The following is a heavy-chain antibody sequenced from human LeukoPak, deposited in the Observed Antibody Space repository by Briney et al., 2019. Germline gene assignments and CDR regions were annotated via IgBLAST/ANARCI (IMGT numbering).Heavy chain of an antibody. CDR2: ISAYNGNT. V-gene: IGHV1-18*01. Sequence: ASVKVSCKASGYTFTSYGISWVRQAPGQGLEWMGWISAYNGNTNYAQKLQGRVTMTTDTSTSTAYMELRSLRSDDTAVYYCARKNSDLPQNNWFDPWGQGTLVTVSS. CDR3: ARKNSDLPQNNWFDP. CDR1: GYTFTSYG. D-gene: IGHD2-21*01. J-gene: IGHJ5*02.